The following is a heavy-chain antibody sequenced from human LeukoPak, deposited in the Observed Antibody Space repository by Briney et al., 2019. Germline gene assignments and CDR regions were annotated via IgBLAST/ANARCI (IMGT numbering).Heavy chain of an antibody. J-gene: IGHJ4*02. V-gene: IGHV1-69*13. CDR2: IIPIFGTA. CDR1: GGTFSSYA. D-gene: IGHD6-19*01. CDR3: ARDVAVAGPGYFDY. Sequence: ASVKVSCKASGGTFSSYAISWVRQAPGQGLEWMGGIIPIFGTANYAQKFQGRVTITADESTSTAYMELSGLRSEDTAVYYCARDVAVAGPGYFDYWGQGTLVTVSP.